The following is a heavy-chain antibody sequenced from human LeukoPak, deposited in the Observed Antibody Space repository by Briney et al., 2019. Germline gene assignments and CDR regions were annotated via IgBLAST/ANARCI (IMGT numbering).Heavy chain of an antibody. D-gene: IGHD2-2*01. CDR2: ISGSGGST. V-gene: IGHV3-23*01. CDR1: GFTFSSYA. Sequence: PGGSLRLSCAASGFTFSSYAMSWVRKAPGKGLEWVSAISGSGGSTYYADSVKGRFTISRDNSKNTLFLQMNSLRAEDTAVYYCAHGAMYQLDYWGQGTLVTVSS. CDR3: AHGAMYQLDY. J-gene: IGHJ4*02.